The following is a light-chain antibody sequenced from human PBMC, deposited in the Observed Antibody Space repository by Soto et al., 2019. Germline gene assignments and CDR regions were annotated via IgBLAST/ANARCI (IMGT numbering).Light chain of an antibody. CDR2: AFT. V-gene: IGLV2-14*03. CDR1: SSDLGIYNY. CDR3: SSYTSSAVV. J-gene: IGLJ2*01. Sequence: QSALTQPASVSGSPGQSITISCTATSSDLGIYNYVSWYQQHPGKAPELMIYAFTNRPSGVSDRFSGSKSCNTASLAISGLQAEDEADYYCSSYTSSAVVFGGGTKVTVL.